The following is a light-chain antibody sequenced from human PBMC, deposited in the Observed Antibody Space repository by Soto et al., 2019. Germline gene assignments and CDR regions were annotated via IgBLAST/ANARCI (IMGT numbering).Light chain of an antibody. CDR1: SSDGGGYNY. CDR3: SSYAGSNNLV. V-gene: IGLV2-8*01. Sequence: SALTQPPSESGSPGQSVTISCTGTSSDGGGYNYVSWYQQHPGKYPKLMIYDVSKRPSGVPDRFSGSKSGNTASLTVSGLQAADAADYYCSSYAGSNNLVFGGGTQGTVL. J-gene: IGLJ3*02. CDR2: DVS.